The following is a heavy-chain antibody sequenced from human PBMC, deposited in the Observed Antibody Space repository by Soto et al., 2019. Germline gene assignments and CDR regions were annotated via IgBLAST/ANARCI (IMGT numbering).Heavy chain of an antibody. CDR3: APQRGGGGY. Sequence: EVQLVESGGGLIQPGGSLRLSCAVSGFTVSNNYMSWVRQAPGKGLEGVSVIYSGGYTAYGDSVKGRFTISRDNSKNTQYLQRKGRRAEATGVFYCAPQRGGGGYWGQGTLVTVSS. CDR2: IYSGGYT. V-gene: IGHV3-53*01. CDR1: GFTVSNNY. D-gene: IGHD6-25*01. J-gene: IGHJ4*02.